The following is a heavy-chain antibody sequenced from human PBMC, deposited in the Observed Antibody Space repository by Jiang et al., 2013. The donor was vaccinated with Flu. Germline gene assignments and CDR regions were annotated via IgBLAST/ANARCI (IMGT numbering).Heavy chain of an antibody. CDR1: GFTFSDHY. Sequence: VQLVESGGGLVQPGGSLRLSCAASGFTFSDHYMDWVRQAPGKGLEWVGRSRNKANSYTTEYAASVKGRFTISRDDSKNSLYLQMNSLKTEDTAVYYCARSGYQLLSGNDYWGQGTLVTVSS. CDR2: SRNKANSYTT. D-gene: IGHD2-2*01. J-gene: IGHJ4*02. CDR3: ARSGYQLLSGNDY. V-gene: IGHV3-72*01.